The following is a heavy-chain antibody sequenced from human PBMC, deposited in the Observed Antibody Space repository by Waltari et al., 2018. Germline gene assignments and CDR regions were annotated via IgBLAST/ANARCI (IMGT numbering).Heavy chain of an antibody. D-gene: IGHD3-10*01. CDR2: IDHIGQT. V-gene: IGHV4-34*01. Sequence: QVQLQQWGAGLLKPSETLSLTCAVYGGSFSGYYWSWIRQPPGKGLWWIGEIDHIGQTNDKPSHKSRVTISVDTSKNKFSRKLSSETAADTAVYYCARMKGSGYYYYYGMDVWGQGTTVTVSS. CDR3: ARMKGSGYYYYYGMDV. J-gene: IGHJ6*02. CDR1: GGSFSGYY.